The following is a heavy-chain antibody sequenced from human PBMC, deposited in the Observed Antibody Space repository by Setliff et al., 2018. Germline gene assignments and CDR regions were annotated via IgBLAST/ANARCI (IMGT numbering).Heavy chain of an antibody. CDR2: IHHSGKA. D-gene: IGHD1-1*01. J-gene: IGHJ4*02. CDR3: ARAGTYRYFDY. CDR1: GFSISSGYY. V-gene: IGHV4-38-2*01. Sequence: SETLSLTCAVSGFSISSGYYRGWIRQPPGKGLEWIVNIHHSGKAYYNPSLKSRVTMSVDTSKNHVSLKLSSVTAADTAVYYCARAGTYRYFDYWGQGALVTVSS.